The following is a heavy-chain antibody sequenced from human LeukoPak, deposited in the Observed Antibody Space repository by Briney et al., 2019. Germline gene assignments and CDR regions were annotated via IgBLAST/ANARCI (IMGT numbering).Heavy chain of an antibody. CDR2: INPNSGGT. V-gene: IGHV1-2*02. D-gene: IGHD2-8*01. CDR3: ARGSPPLIVLMVYAHELFDY. J-gene: IGHJ4*02. Sequence: GASVKVSCKASGYTFTGYYMHWVRQAPRQGLEWMGWINPNSGGTNYAQKFQGRVTMTRDTSISTAYMELSRLRSDDTAVYYCARGSPPLIVLMVYAHELFDYWGQGTLVTVSS. CDR1: GYTFTGYY.